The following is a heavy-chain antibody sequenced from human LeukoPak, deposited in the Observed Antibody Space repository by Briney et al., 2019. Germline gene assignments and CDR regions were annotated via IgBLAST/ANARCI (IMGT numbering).Heavy chain of an antibody. J-gene: IGHJ4*02. Sequence: GGSLRLSCAVSGFTFSSYTMHWVRQAPGKGLEWVSSISSTKTYIYYADSVKGRFTISRDNAKNSLYLQMNSLRAEDTAVYYCARETPDPTFDSWGQGTLVTVSS. CDR2: ISSTKTYI. CDR1: GFTFSSYT. V-gene: IGHV3-21*01. CDR3: ARETPDPTFDS.